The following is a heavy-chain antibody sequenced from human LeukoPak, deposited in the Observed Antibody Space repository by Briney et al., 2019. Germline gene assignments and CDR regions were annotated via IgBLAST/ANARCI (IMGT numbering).Heavy chain of an antibody. CDR3: ARDDVADAFDI. J-gene: IGHJ3*02. CDR2: IYYSGST. Sequence: SETLSLTCTVSGGSISSYYWSWIRQPPGKGLEWIGYIYYSGSTNYNPSLKSRVTISVDTSKNQFSLKLSSVTAADTAVYYCARDDVADAFDIWGQGTMVTVSS. CDR1: GGSISSYY. V-gene: IGHV4-59*12.